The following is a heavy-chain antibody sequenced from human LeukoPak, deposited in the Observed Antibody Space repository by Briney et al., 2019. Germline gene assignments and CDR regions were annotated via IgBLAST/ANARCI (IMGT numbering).Heavy chain of an antibody. CDR3: ARTSSYLLH. D-gene: IGHD2-15*01. V-gene: IGHV4-61*01. J-gene: IGHJ4*02. Sequence: SETLSLTCTVSGGSVSSGSYYWSWIRQPPGKGLEWIGYIYYSGSTNYNPSLKSRVTISMDTSKNQFSLQLNSVTAADTAVYYCARTSSYLLHWGQGTLVTVSS. CDR1: GGSVSSGSYY. CDR2: IYYSGST.